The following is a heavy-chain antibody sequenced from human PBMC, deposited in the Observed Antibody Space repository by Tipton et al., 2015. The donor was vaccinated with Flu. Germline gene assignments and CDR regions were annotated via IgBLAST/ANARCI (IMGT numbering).Heavy chain of an antibody. J-gene: IGHJ4*02. Sequence: TLSLTCAVYGGSFSGYYWSWIRHPPGKGLEWIGEINHSGSTNYNPSLKSRVTISVDTSKNQFSLKLSSVTAADTAVYYCARHAPGWLQSRTSDFDYWGQGTLVTVSS. CDR3: ARHAPGWLQSRTSDFDY. CDR1: GGSFSGYY. V-gene: IGHV4-34*01. D-gene: IGHD5-24*01. CDR2: INHSGST.